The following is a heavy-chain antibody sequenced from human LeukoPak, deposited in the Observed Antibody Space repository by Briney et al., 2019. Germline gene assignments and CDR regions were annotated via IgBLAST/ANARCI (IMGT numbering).Heavy chain of an antibody. CDR3: AKHETVTTMGCFDY. J-gene: IGHJ4*02. Sequence: PGGSLRLSCAASGFTFSSYAMSWVRQAPGRGLEWVSAISGSGGSTYYADSVKGRFTISRDNSKNTLYLQMNSLRAEDTAVYYCAKHETVTTMGCFDYWGQGTLVTVSS. D-gene: IGHD4-17*01. V-gene: IGHV3-23*01. CDR2: ISGSGGST. CDR1: GFTFSSYA.